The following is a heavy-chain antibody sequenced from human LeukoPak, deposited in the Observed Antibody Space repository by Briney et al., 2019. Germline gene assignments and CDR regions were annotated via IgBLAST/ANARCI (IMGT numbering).Heavy chain of an antibody. Sequence: GGSLRLSCATSGFTFSDYGMHWVRQAPGEGLEWVALIWYDGSNKYYADSVRGRFTISRDNSKNTLYLQMNSLRAGDTAVYYCARVGYSSGWYRNWGQGTLVTVSS. CDR2: IWYDGSNK. J-gene: IGHJ4*02. CDR3: ARVGYSSGWYRN. V-gene: IGHV3-33*01. D-gene: IGHD6-19*01. CDR1: GFTFSDYG.